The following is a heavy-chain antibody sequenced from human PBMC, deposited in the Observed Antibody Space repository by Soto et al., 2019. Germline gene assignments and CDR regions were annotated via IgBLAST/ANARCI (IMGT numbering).Heavy chain of an antibody. CDR1: GGTFSSYT. J-gene: IGHJ4*02. CDR3: ASGHSSSWYLY. V-gene: IGHV1-69*02. D-gene: IGHD6-13*01. CDR2: IIPILGIA. Sequence: SVRVSCKASGGTFSSYTISWVRQAPGQGLEWMGRIIPILGIANYAQNFQGRVTITADKSTSTAYMELSSLRSEDTAVYYCASGHSSSWYLYWGQGTLVTVSS.